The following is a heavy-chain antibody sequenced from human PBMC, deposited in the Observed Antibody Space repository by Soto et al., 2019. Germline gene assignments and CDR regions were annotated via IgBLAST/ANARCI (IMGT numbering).Heavy chain of an antibody. CDR1: GFTFSSYA. D-gene: IGHD6-19*01. CDR2: ISYDGSNK. V-gene: IGHV3-30-3*01. CDR3: ARDWGEQWLVSLGYGMDV. Sequence: QVQLVESGGGVVQPGRSLRLSCAASGFTFSSYAMHWVRQAPGKGLEWVAVISYDGSNKYYADSVKGRFTISRDNSKNTLYLQMNSVRAEDTAVYYCARDWGEQWLVSLGYGMDVWGQGTTVTVSS. J-gene: IGHJ6*02.